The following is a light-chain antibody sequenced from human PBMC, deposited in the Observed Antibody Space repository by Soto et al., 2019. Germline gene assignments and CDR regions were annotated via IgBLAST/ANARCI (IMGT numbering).Light chain of an antibody. J-gene: IGKJ2*01. Sequence: DIVMTQSPDSLTVSLGERATMNCKSSQSVLYSSNNMNYLAWYQQKPGQPPKLLIYWASARESGVPDRFSGSGSGTDFTLTISSLQAEDVAVYSCQQYYSTPYTFGQGTKLEI. CDR1: QSVLYSSNNMNY. V-gene: IGKV4-1*01. CDR2: WAS. CDR3: QQYYSTPYT.